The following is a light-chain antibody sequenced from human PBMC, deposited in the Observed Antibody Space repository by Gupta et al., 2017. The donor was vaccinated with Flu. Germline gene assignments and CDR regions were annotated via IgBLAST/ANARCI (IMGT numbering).Light chain of an antibody. CDR1: STNIAHNY. CDR3: AVWDDILIGWM. V-gene: IGLV1-36*01. J-gene: IGLJ3*02. CDR2: HDD. Sequence: QSVLTQPPSVSGAPRQTVPISCSGSSTNIAHNYVNWYQQLPGKPPKLLIHHDDRLSSGGSARFAGITSAKSGTSASLAISGLQAGDEGDYYCAVWDDILIGWMFGGGTKLTV.